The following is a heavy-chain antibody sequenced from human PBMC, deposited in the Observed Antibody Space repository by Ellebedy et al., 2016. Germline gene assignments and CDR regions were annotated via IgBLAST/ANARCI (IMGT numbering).Heavy chain of an antibody. D-gene: IGHD3-10*01. CDR2: VVGSGERT. CDR3: ANVGGSGTYYNGY. Sequence: GGSLRLSCAASGLTFSNAWMNWVRQTPGKGPEWVAAVVGSGERTFYADSVKGRFTISRDNSKNRLFLQMSGLEVEDTATYYCANVGGSGTYYNGYWGQGTLVTVSS. CDR1: GLTFSNAW. V-gene: IGHV3-23*01. J-gene: IGHJ4*02.